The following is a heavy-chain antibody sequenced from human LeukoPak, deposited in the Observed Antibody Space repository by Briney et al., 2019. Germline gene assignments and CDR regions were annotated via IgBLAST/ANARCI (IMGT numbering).Heavy chain of an antibody. D-gene: IGHD1-14*01. J-gene: IGHJ2*01. V-gene: IGHV3-21*01. Sequence: GGSLRLSCAASGFTFSSYSMNWVRQAPGKGLEWVSSISSSSSYIYYADSAKGRFTISRDNAKNSLYLQMNSLRAEDTAVYYCARVSESEWCFDLWGRGTLVTVSS. CDR1: GFTFSSYS. CDR2: ISSSSSYI. CDR3: ARVSESEWCFDL.